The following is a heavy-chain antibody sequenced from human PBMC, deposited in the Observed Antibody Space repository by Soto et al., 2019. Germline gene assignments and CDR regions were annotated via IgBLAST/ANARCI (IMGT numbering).Heavy chain of an antibody. CDR3: ATTLSGSFSKFDY. D-gene: IGHD3-10*01. J-gene: IGHJ4*02. CDR2: IYYSGST. V-gene: IGHV4-31*03. Sequence: SETLSLTCTVSGGSISSGGYYWSWIRQHPGKGLEWIGYIYYSGSTYYNPSLKSRVTISVDTSKNQFSLKLSSVTAADTAVYYCATTLSGSFSKFDYWGQGTLVTVSS. CDR1: GGSISSGGYY.